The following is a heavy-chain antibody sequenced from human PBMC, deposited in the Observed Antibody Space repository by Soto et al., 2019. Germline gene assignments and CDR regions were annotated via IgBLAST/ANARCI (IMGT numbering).Heavy chain of an antibody. CDR3: ARDLCGYCGVDCYPLDG. Sequence: QVRLQESGPGLVKPSETLSLTCTVSGASISRYYWSWIRQSPGKGLEWIGYLYNTGSTIYNPSLKSRVTISVDTSKNQFSLKMNSVTAADTAVYYCARDLCGYCGVDCYPLDGWGQGTTVTVSS. V-gene: IGHV4-59*01. CDR2: LYNTGST. D-gene: IGHD2-21*02. CDR1: GASISRYY. J-gene: IGHJ6*02.